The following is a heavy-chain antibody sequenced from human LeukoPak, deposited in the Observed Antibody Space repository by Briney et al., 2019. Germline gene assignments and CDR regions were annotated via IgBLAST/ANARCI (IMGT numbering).Heavy chain of an antibody. CDR2: IKHHGSEK. CDR3: ARDLHMGYRNGYNWLGIFDY. V-gene: IGHV3-7*04. CDR1: AFTFPSFW. Sequence: PGGSLRLSCAASAFTFPSFWMTWVRQAPGKGLEWVANIKHHGSEKHYVDSVKGRFTISRDNAKNSLYLQMNSLRAEDTAVYYCARDLHMGYRNGYNWLGIFDYWGQGTLVTVSS. D-gene: IGHD5-24*01. J-gene: IGHJ4*02.